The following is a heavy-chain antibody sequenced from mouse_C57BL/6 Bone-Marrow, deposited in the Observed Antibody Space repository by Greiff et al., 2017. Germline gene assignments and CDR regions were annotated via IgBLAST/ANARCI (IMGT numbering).Heavy chain of an antibody. V-gene: IGHV1-69*01. CDR2: IDPSDSYT. D-gene: IGHD1-1*01. Sequence: VQLQQPGAELVMPGASVKLSCKASGYTFTSYWMHWVKQRPGQGLEWIGEIDPSDSYTHYNQKFKGKSTLTVDKSSSTAYMQLSSLPSENSAVYYWARGGYYYGGSRYAMDYWGEGASVTVSS. J-gene: IGHJ4*01. CDR3: ARGGYYYGGSRYAMDY. CDR1: GYTFTSYW.